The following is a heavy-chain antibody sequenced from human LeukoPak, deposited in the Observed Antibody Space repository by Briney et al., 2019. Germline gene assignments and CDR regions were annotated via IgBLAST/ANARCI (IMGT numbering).Heavy chain of an antibody. J-gene: IGHJ4*02. CDR2: ISAYNGNT. V-gene: IGHV1-18*01. D-gene: IGHD5-18*01. CDR3: ARGLARTSMVTRGGVRFDY. CDR1: GYTFTSNG. Sequence: WASVKVSCKASGYTFTSNGISWVRQAPGQGLEWMGWISAYNGNTNYEQKLQGRVTMTTDTSTSTAYMELSSLRSEDTAVYYCARGLARTSMVTRGGVRFDYWGQGTLVTVSS.